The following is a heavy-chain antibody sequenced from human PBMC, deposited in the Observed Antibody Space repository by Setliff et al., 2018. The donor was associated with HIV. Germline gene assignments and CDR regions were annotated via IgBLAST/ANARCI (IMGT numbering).Heavy chain of an antibody. CDR3: ARRGHYDSSGYPPGYYYGMDV. CDR2: IYPGDSDT. D-gene: IGHD3-22*01. CDR1: GYSFTSYW. J-gene: IGHJ6*02. V-gene: IGHV5-51*01. Sequence: PGESLKISCKGSGYSFTSYWIGWVRQMPGKGLEWMGIIYPGDSDTRYSPSFQGQVTISADKSISTAYLQWSSLKASDTAMYYCARRGHYDSSGYPPGYYYGMDVWGQGTTVTSP.